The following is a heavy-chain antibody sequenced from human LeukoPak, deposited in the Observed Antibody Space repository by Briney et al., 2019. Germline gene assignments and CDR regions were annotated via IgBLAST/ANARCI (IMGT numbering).Heavy chain of an antibody. CDR3: AKLIRSGWFGGGFDY. CDR2: ISWNSGSI. J-gene: IGHJ4*02. Sequence: PGGSLRLSCTASGFTFSSYWMHWVRQAPGKGLEWVSGISWNSGSIGYADSVKGRFTISRDNAKNSLYLQMNSLRAEDTALYYCAKLIRSGWFGGGFDYWGQGTLVTVSS. CDR1: GFTFSSYW. V-gene: IGHV3-9*01. D-gene: IGHD6-19*01.